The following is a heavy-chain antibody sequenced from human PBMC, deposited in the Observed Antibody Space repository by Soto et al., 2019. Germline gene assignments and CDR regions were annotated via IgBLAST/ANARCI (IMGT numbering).Heavy chain of an antibody. J-gene: IGHJ3*02. CDR2: ISGSGGST. Sequence: EVPLLESGGGLVQPGGSLRLSCAASGFTFSSYAMSWVRQAPGKGLEWVSAISGSGGSTYYADSVKGRFTISRDNSKNTLYLQMNSLRAEDTAVYYCAKDLGRDILTGYYTALDAFDIWGQGTMVTVSS. CDR1: GFTFSSYA. CDR3: AKDLGRDILTGYYTALDAFDI. V-gene: IGHV3-23*01. D-gene: IGHD3-9*01.